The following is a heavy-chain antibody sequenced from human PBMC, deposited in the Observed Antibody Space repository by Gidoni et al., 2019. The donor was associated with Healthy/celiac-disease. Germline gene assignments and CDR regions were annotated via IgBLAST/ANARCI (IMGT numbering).Heavy chain of an antibody. CDR1: GGSFSGYY. V-gene: IGHV4-34*01. CDR3: ARGAVQWELPRLDY. D-gene: IGHD1-26*01. CDR2: INHSGST. Sequence: QLQLQQWGAGLLKPSEPLSLTCAVYGGSFSGYYWSWIRHPPGKGLEWIGEINHSGSTNYNPSLKSRVTISVDTSKNQFSLKLSSVTAADTAVYYCARGAVQWELPRLDYWGQGTLVTVSS. J-gene: IGHJ4*02.